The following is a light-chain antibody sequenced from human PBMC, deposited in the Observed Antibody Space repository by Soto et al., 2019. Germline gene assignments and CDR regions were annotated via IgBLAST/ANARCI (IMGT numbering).Light chain of an antibody. V-gene: IGLV2-11*01. J-gene: IGLJ1*01. CDR2: DVY. Sequence: QSALTQPRSVSGSPGQSVTISCTGTSSNVGGYNYVSWYQHHPGKAPQLVIYDVYNRPSGVPDRFSGSKSDNTASLTISGLQAEDEADYYCCSYAGSNTFHVFGTGTKVTVL. CDR1: SSNVGGYNY. CDR3: CSYAGSNTFHV.